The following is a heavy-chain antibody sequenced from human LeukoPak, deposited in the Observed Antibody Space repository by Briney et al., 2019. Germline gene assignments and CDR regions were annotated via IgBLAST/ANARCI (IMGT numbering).Heavy chain of an antibody. CDR3: ARDGIRDSFLSLFDD. D-gene: IGHD3-3*01. Sequence: ASVKVSCKASGYTFTSYGISWVRQAPGQGLEWMGWISAYNGNTNYAQKLQGRVTMTTDTSTSTAYMELRSLKSDDTAVYYCARDGIRDSFLSLFDDWGQGTLVTVAS. V-gene: IGHV1-18*01. J-gene: IGHJ4*02. CDR2: ISAYNGNT. CDR1: GYTFTSYG.